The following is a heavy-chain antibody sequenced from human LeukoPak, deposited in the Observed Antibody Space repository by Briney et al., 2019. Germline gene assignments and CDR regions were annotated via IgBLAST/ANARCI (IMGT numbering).Heavy chain of an antibody. V-gene: IGHV3-53*01. Sequence: SGGSLRLSCAASGFIASSNYMSWVRQAPGKGLEWVSVIYSGGATYYADSVKGRFTISRDNSKNMLYLQMNSLRAEDTAVYYCARGPIVGPTKGLDPWGQGTLVTVSS. CDR1: GFIASSNY. CDR3: ARGPIVGPTKGLDP. D-gene: IGHD1-26*01. J-gene: IGHJ5*02. CDR2: IYSGGAT.